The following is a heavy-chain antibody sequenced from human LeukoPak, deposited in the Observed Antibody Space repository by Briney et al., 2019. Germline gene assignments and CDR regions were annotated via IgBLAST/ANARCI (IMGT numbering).Heavy chain of an antibody. CDR1: GGSISSGNYY. CDR2: IYYSGST. CDR3: ARDSGSQLAAGIDYYYGMDV. V-gene: IGHV4-61*01. D-gene: IGHD6-13*01. Sequence: PSETLSLTCTVSGGSISSGNYYWSWIRQPPGKGLEWIGYIYYSGSTNYNPSLKSRVTISVDTSKNQFSLKLSSVTAADTAVYYCARDSGSQLAAGIDYYYGMDVWGQGTTVTVSS. J-gene: IGHJ6*02.